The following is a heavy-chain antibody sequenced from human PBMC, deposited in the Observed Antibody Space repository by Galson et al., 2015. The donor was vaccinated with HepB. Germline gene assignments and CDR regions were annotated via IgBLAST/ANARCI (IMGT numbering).Heavy chain of an antibody. J-gene: IGHJ5*01. D-gene: IGHD3-3*01. V-gene: IGHV4-59*11. CDR2: AHSIGRT. CDR3: ARDTYWPDICAEYYEDYFDS. CDR1: GGSIGSHF. Sequence: SETLSLTCTVSGGSIGSHFWSWIRQPPGKGLEWVGYAHSIGRTNSNPSLKSRVTLSIDTSKDQFSLKMRSVTTADTAVYYWARDTYWPDICAEYYEDYFDSWGHGILVTVSS.